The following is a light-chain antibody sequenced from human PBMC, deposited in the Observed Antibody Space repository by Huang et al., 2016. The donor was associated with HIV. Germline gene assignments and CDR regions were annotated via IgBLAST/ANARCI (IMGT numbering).Light chain of an antibody. CDR3: QQRSNWPLLT. Sequence: EIVLTQSPATLSLSPGGRATLSCRASQSVSSYLAWYQQTPGQAPRLLIYDSSNRATGITVRFSGSGSGTYFTLTISSLEPEDFAVYCCQQRSNWPLLTFGGGTKVEIK. V-gene: IGKV3-11*01. J-gene: IGKJ4*01. CDR2: DSS. CDR1: QSVSSY.